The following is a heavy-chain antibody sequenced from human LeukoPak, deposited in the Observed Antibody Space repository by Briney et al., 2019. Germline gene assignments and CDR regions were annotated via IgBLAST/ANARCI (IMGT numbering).Heavy chain of an antibody. J-gene: IGHJ4*02. Sequence: GGSLRLSCAASGFTFSSYAMHWVRQAPGKGLEWVAIISDDGSNEYYADSMKGRFTISRDNSKNTLYLQMNSLRAEDTAVYYCATPKGGSGSHRAPLEYWGQGTLVTVST. D-gene: IGHD3-10*01. V-gene: IGHV3-30-3*01. CDR1: GFTFSSYA. CDR3: ATPKGGSGSHRAPLEY. CDR2: ISDDGSNE.